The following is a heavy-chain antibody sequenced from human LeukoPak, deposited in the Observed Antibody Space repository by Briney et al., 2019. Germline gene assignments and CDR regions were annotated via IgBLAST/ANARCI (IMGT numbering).Heavy chain of an antibody. V-gene: IGHV4-61*02. CDR1: GGSISSSSYY. CDR3: ASSVTTSDWYFDL. Sequence: SETLSLTCTVSGGSISSSSYYWSWIRQPAGKGLEWIGRIYGSGSTYYNPSLKSRITISVDTSKNQFSLKLSSVTAADTAVYYCASSVTTSDWYFDLWGRGTLVTVSS. J-gene: IGHJ2*01. CDR2: IYGSGST. D-gene: IGHD4-17*01.